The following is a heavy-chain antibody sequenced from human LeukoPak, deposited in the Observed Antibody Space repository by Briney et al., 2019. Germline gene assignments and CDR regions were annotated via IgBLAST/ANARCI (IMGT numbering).Heavy chain of an antibody. CDR2: IYHSGST. D-gene: IGHD4-17*01. V-gene: IGHV4-39*07. Sequence: SETLSLTCSVSGGSIGSSSYYWGWIRQPPGKGLEWIGSIYHSGSTYYNPSLKSRVTISVDTSKNQFSLKLSSVTAADTAVYYCARETTRDRFMDVWGKGTTVTVSS. J-gene: IGHJ6*03. CDR1: GGSIGSSSYY. CDR3: ARETTRDRFMDV.